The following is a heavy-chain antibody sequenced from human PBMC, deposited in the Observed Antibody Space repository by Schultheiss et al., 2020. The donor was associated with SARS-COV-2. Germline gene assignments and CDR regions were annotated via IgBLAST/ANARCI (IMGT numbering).Heavy chain of an antibody. J-gene: IGHJ6*02. CDR2: ISSSSSYI. Sequence: GESLKISCAASGFTFSSYAMSWVRQAPGKGLEWVSSISSSSSYIYYADSVKGRFTISRDNAKNSLYLQMNSLRAEDTAVYYCARDLWLDVWGQGTTVTVSS. D-gene: IGHD3-16*01. V-gene: IGHV3-21*01. CDR1: GFTFSSYA. CDR3: ARDLWLDV.